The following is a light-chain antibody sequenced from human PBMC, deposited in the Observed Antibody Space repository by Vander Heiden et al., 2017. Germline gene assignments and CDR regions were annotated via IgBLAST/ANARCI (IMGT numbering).Light chain of an antibody. CDR3: HQYYTTPRT. Sequence: DIVMTQSPYPLAVSLGEMATTNCKSSQSVLKNSNNKNYLSWYQVKPGQPPKLLIYGASTRESGVPDRFSGSESGTDFSLTISSLQAEDVAVYYCHQYYTTPRTFGQGTKLEI. CDR2: GAS. CDR1: QSVLKNSNNKNY. J-gene: IGKJ1*01. V-gene: IGKV4-1*01.